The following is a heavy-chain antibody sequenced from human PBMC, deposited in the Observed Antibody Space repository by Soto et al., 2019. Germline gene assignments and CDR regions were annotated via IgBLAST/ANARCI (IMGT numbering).Heavy chain of an antibody. V-gene: IGHV1-69*01. CDR2: IIPIFGTA. CDR1: GGTFSSYA. Sequence: QVQLVQSGAEVKKPGSSVKVSCKASGGTFSSYAISWVRQAPGQGLEWMGGIIPIFGTANYAQKFQGRVTITADESTSTANMELSSLRSEDTAVYYCAREEHEPKGSCYFLRAADAFDIWGQGTMVTVSS. D-gene: IGHD3-10*01. J-gene: IGHJ3*02. CDR3: AREEHEPKGSCYFLRAADAFDI.